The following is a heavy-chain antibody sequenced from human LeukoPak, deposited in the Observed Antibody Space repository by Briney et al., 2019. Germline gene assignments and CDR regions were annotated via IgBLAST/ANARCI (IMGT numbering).Heavy chain of an antibody. CDR2: ISSSSSYI. Sequence: GGSLRLSCAASGFTFSSYSMNWVRQAPGKGLEWVSSISSSSSYIYYADSVKGRFTISRDNAKNSLYLQMNSLRAEDTAVYYCARDEGFEMATIPADWGQGTLVTVSS. CDR3: ARDEGFEMATIPAD. CDR1: GFTFSSYS. V-gene: IGHV3-21*01. J-gene: IGHJ4*02. D-gene: IGHD5-24*01.